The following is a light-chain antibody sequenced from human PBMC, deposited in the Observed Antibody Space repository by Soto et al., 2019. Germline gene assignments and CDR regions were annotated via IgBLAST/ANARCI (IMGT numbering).Light chain of an antibody. Sequence: QSVLTQPPSASGTPGQRVTISCSGSGSNIGSHDVYWYQHLPGTAPKVLIYRNDQRPSGVPDRFSASRSGTSASLAISGLRSEDEADYYCSSYTNSNSVVFGGGTKLTVL. J-gene: IGLJ3*02. CDR1: GSNIGSHD. CDR3: SSYTNSNSVV. CDR2: RND. V-gene: IGLV1-47*02.